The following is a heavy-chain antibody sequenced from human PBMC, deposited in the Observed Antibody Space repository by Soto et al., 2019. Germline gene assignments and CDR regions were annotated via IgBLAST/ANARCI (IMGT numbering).Heavy chain of an antibody. Sequence: QLQLQESGPGLVKPSETLSLTCSVSGGSISSSGYYWSWIRQPPGQGLEWIATIYYSGSTYYNPSLKSRVTLSVDTSKNQFSLKLTSGTAADTAVYYCARRAGMGATIFDYWGQGTLVTVSS. J-gene: IGHJ4*02. CDR3: ARRAGMGATIFDY. V-gene: IGHV4-39*01. CDR2: IYYSGST. CDR1: GGSISSSGYY. D-gene: IGHD1-26*01.